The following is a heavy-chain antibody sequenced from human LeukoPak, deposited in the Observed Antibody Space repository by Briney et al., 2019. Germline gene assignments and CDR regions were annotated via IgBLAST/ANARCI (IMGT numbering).Heavy chain of an antibody. J-gene: IGHJ6*02. CDR1: GGSISTISDY. CDR3: ARRPLRLVMDV. V-gene: IGHV4-39*01. Sequence: SETLSLTCAVSGGSISTISDYWDWIRQPPGKGLEWIGSVYYSGSTYYNPSLKSRIIISVDTSKNQFSLKLNSVTAADTAVYYCARRPLRLVMDVWGQGTTVTVSS. CDR2: VYYSGST. D-gene: IGHD3-16*01.